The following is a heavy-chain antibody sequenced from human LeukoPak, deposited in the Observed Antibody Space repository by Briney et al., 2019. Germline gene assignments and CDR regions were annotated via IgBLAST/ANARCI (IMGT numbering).Heavy chain of an antibody. CDR2: IKQDGSAK. Sequence: GGSLRLSCAASGFTFSSYWMSWVRQAPGKGLGWVANIKQDGSAKYHMDSVKGRFTISRDSAKNSLYLQMNSLRAEDTAVYYCAKIYCTSTDCYYDYWGQGTLVTVSS. CDR3: AKIYCTSTDCYYDY. J-gene: IGHJ4*02. V-gene: IGHV3-7*01. CDR1: GFTFSSYW. D-gene: IGHD2-2*01.